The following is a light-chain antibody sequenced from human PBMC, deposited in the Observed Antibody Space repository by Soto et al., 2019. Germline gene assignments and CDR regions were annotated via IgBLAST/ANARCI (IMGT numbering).Light chain of an antibody. Sequence: EIVLTQSPGTLSLSPGERATLSCRASQTVTRSYLGWYQQQPGQAPRLLIYDVSNRASGIPDRFSGSGSGTDFTLTITRLEPEDFAVYYCQQYAHSPITFGQGTRLEIK. CDR2: DVS. V-gene: IGKV3-20*01. J-gene: IGKJ5*01. CDR3: QQYAHSPIT. CDR1: QTVTRSY.